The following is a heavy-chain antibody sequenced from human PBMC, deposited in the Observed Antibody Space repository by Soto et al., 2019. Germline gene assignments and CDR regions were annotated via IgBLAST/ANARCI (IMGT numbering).Heavy chain of an antibody. J-gene: IGHJ6*02. D-gene: IGHD6-13*01. V-gene: IGHV3-13*04. CDR2: IGTAGDT. CDR3: ARAQGGSFIAAAIYGMDV. CDR1: GFSFGSYD. Sequence: PGGSLRLSCAASGFSFGSYDMHWVRQATGKGLEWVSAIGTAGDTYYPGSVKGRFTISRENAKNSLYLQMNSLRAGDTAVYYCARAQGGSFIAAAIYGMDVWGQGTTVTVSS.